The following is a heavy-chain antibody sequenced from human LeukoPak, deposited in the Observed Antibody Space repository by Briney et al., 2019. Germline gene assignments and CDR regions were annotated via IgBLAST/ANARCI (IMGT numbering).Heavy chain of an antibody. Sequence: SETLSLTCAVYGGSFSGYYWSWIRQPAGKVLEWIGRIYTSGSTNYNPSLKSRVTMSVDTSKNQFSLKLSSVTAADTAVYYCARDGNYYDSRALDYWGQGTLVTVSS. V-gene: IGHV4-4*07. CDR2: IYTSGST. CDR1: GGSFSGYY. J-gene: IGHJ4*02. D-gene: IGHD3-22*01. CDR3: ARDGNYYDSRALDY.